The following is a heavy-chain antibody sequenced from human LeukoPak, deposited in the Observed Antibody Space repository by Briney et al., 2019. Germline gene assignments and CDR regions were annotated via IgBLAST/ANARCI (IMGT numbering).Heavy chain of an antibody. D-gene: IGHD3-22*01. J-gene: IGHJ1*01. V-gene: IGHV3-66*01. Sequence: GGSLRLPCAASGFTVSSNYMSWVRQAPGKGLEWVSVIYSGGSTYYVDSVKGRFTISRDNSKNTLYLQMNSLRAEDTAVYYCASIYYYDSSGYYYGYFQHWGQGTLVTVSS. CDR1: GFTVSSNY. CDR2: IYSGGST. CDR3: ASIYYYDSSGYYYGYFQH.